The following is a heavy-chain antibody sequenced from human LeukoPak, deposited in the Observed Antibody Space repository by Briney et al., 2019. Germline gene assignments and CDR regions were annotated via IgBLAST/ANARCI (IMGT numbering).Heavy chain of an antibody. CDR3: ARDKWELVL. CDR1: GFTFSNYW. D-gene: IGHD1-26*01. CDR2: INSDGSST. Sequence: GGSLRLSCAVSGFTFSNYWMQWVRQAPGEGLVWVSRINSDGSSTNYADSVKGRFTISRDNAKNSLYLQMNSLRAEDTAVYYCARDKWELVLWGQGTLVTVSS. V-gene: IGHV3-74*01. J-gene: IGHJ4*02.